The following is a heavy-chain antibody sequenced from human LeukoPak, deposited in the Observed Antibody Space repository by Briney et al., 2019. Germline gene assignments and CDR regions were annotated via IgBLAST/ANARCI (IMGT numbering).Heavy chain of an antibody. CDR1: GYTFTGYY. CDR3: ASTTWIQLWSPSY. D-gene: IGHD5-18*01. CDR2: INPNSGGT. Sequence: ASVKVSCKASGYTFTGYYMHWVRQAPGQGLEWMGWINPNSGGTNYAQKFQGRVNMTRDTSISTAYMELSRLRSDDTAVYYCASTTWIQLWSPSYWGQGTLVTVSS. V-gene: IGHV1-2*02. J-gene: IGHJ4*02.